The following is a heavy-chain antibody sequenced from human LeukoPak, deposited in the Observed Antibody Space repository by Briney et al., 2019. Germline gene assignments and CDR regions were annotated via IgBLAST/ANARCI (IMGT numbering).Heavy chain of an antibody. CDR2: IKQDGSEK. Sequence: GGSLRLSCAASGFTFSSYWMSWVRQAPGKGLEWVANIKQDGSEKYFVDSVKGRFTISRDNAKNTLYVQMNSLRVEDTAVYYCARDFMYSISCAGCWGQGTLVTVSS. CDR3: ARDFMYSISCAGC. CDR1: GFTFSSYW. J-gene: IGHJ4*02. D-gene: IGHD6-13*01. V-gene: IGHV3-7*01.